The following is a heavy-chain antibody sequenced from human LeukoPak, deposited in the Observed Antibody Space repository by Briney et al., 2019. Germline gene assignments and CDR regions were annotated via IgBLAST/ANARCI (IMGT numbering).Heavy chain of an antibody. Sequence: SETLSLTCTVSGGSISSDYWSWIRQPPGKWLEWIGSIYYSGSTYYNPSLKSRVTISVDTSKNQFSLKLSSVTAADTAVYYCASQMGGSGSYYNVKSAKSNWFDPWGQGTLVTVSS. CDR1: GGSISSDY. CDR3: ASQMGGSGSYYNVKSAKSNWFDP. J-gene: IGHJ5*02. CDR2: IYYSGST. D-gene: IGHD3-10*01. V-gene: IGHV4-39*07.